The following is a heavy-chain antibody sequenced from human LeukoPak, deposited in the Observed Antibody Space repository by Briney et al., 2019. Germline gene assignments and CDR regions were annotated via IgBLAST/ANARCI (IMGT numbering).Heavy chain of an antibody. CDR3: ARENYDRAFDI. D-gene: IGHD3-22*01. Sequence: SETLSLTCTVSGGSISSYYWSWIRQPPGKGLEWIGFISYSGSTNYNPSLKSRVTISVDTSKNQFSLKLSSVTAADTAVYYCARENYDRAFDIWGQGTMVTVSS. CDR2: ISYSGST. CDR1: GGSISSYY. V-gene: IGHV4-59*01. J-gene: IGHJ3*02.